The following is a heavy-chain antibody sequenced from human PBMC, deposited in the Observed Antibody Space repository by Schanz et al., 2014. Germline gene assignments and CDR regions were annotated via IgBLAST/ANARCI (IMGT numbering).Heavy chain of an antibody. Sequence: EVELVESGGGVVQPGRSLRLSCAASTSIFNHAWMSWVRQAPGKGLEWVSAISGSGGSTYYADSVKGRFTISRDNSKNTLYLQMNSLRPEDTAVYYCAASSGWHPSTDYWGQGTLVTVSS. V-gene: IGHV3-23*04. CDR1: TSIFNHAW. CDR3: AASSGWHPSTDY. J-gene: IGHJ4*02. D-gene: IGHD6-19*01. CDR2: ISGSGGST.